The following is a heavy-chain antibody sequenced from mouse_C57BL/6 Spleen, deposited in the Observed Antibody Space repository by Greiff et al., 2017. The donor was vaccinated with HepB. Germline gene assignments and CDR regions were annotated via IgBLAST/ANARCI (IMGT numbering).Heavy chain of an antibody. CDR2: INPSRGYT. J-gene: IGHJ3*01. CDR1: GYTFTSYT. Sequence: QVQLQQSGAELARPGASVKMSCKASGYTFTSYTMHWVKQRPGQGLEWIGYINPSRGYTKYNQKFKDKATLTADKSSSTAYMQLSSLTSEDSAVYYCARTYYDYDGGLDYWGQGTLVTVSA. CDR3: ARTYYDYDGGLDY. D-gene: IGHD2-4*01. V-gene: IGHV1-4*01.